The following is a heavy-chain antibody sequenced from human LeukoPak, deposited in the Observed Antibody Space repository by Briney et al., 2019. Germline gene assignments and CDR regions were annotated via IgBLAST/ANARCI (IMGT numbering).Heavy chain of an antibody. CDR3: AKGLYTDV. Sequence: GGTLSLSCAASGFTFSSSGMHWVRQAPGRGLEWVAVISYNGSHKYYVDSVKGRFTISRDNSKSTLYLQMSSLRGEDTAVYYGAKGLYTDVWGKGTTVTVP. CDR1: GFTFSSSG. CDR2: ISYNGSHK. V-gene: IGHV3-30*18. J-gene: IGHJ6*03.